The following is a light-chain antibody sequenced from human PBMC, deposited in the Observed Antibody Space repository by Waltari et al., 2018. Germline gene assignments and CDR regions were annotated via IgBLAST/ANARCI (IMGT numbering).Light chain of an antibody. J-gene: IGLJ2*01. Sequence: SALTHPASLSRPPGQPITTSCTITSSDVGLSKSVTWYQHHPGKAPKLMIYAVSKRPSWVSDLFSGSKAGDMASLTISGLQPEDEAEYFCSSYASSSKGVFGGGTKVTVL. CDR1: SSDVGLSKS. CDR3: SSYASSSKGV. CDR2: AVS. V-gene: IGLV2-23*02.